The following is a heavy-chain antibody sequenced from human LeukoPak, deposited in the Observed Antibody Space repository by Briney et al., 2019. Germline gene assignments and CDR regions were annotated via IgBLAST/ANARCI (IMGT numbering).Heavy chain of an antibody. CDR3: AKNPERWLQLRLGFSD. CDR1: GFTFTSYG. J-gene: IGHJ4*02. V-gene: IGHV3-23*01. Sequence: GGSLRLSCAASGFTFTSYGMSWVRQAPGKGLEWVSGISGSGGNTYYADSVKGRFTISRDNSKNTLYLQMNSLRAEDTAVYYCAKNPERWLQLRLGFSDWGQETLVTVSS. D-gene: IGHD5-24*01. CDR2: ISGSGGNT.